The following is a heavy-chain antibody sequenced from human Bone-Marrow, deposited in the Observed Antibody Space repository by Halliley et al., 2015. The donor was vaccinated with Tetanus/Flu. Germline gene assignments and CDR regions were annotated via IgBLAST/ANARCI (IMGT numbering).Heavy chain of an antibody. V-gene: IGHV3-13*04. Sequence: LEGVSAFSTAGDTYYPGSVKGRFTISRENAENSLYLQMNRLRAGDTAVYYCVREDSSGSFDYWGQGTLVTVSS. J-gene: IGHJ4*02. CDR2: FSTAGDT. D-gene: IGHD3-22*01. CDR3: VREDSSGSFDY.